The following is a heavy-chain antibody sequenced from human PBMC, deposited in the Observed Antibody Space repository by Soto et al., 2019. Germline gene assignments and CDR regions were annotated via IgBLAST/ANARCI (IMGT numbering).Heavy chain of an antibody. CDR1: GFTFSSYG. J-gene: IGHJ3*02. V-gene: IGHV3-30*18. Sequence: QVQLVESGGGVVQPGRSLRLSCAASGFTFSSYGIHWVRQAPGKGLEWVAVISYDASKKYYADSVKGRFTISRDNSKSTLYQQMNSLPAEETAGYHVANHTVPDASSFDIWGQGTTVAVSS. CDR2: ISYDASKK. D-gene: IGHD4-4*01. CDR3: ANHTVPDASSFDI.